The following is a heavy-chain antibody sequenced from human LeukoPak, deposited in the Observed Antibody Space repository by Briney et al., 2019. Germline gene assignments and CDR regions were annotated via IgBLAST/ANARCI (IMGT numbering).Heavy chain of an antibody. CDR1: GYTFTSYD. V-gene: IGHV1-69*13. D-gene: IGHD3-16*01. Sequence: ASVKVSCKASGYTFTSYDINWVRQAPGQGLEWMGGIIPIFGTANYAQKFQGRVTITADESTSTAYMELSSLRSEDTAVYYCAREGARASSSVWFDPWGQGTLVTVSS. J-gene: IGHJ5*02. CDR2: IIPIFGTA. CDR3: AREGARASSSVWFDP.